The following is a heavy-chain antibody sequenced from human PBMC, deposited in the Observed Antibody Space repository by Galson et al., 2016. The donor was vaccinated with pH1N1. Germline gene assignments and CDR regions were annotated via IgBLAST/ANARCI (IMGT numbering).Heavy chain of an antibody. CDR3: AREGAYLDTYYYYYGMDV. CDR1: GFIFSSYW. D-gene: IGHD3-16*01. Sequence: SLRLSCAASGFIFSSYWMTWVRQAPGKGLEWVANIKQDGTEKYYVDSVKGRFTISRDNAKSSLYLQMNSLRAEDTAVYYCAREGAYLDTYYYYYGMDVWGQGTTVTVSS. V-gene: IGHV3-7*01. J-gene: IGHJ6*02. CDR2: IKQDGTEK.